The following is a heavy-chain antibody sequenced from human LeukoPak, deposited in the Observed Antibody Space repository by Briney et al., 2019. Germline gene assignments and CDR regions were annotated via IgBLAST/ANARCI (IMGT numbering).Heavy chain of an antibody. CDR1: GYTFTGYY. J-gene: IGHJ3*02. V-gene: IGHV1-2*02. Sequence: RASVKVSFKASGYTFTGYYMHWVRQAPGQGLEWMGWINPNSGGTNYAQKFQGRVTMTRDTSISTAYMELSRLRSDDTAVYYCARVGVAAIFSAFDIWGQGTMVTVSS. CDR2: INPNSGGT. CDR3: ARVGVAAIFSAFDI. D-gene: IGHD2-15*01.